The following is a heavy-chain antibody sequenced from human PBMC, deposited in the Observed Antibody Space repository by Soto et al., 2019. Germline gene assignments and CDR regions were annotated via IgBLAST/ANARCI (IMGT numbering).Heavy chain of an antibody. CDR1: GGSISSYY. D-gene: IGHD3-9*01. J-gene: IGHJ4*02. CDR3: ARVPRQTGYRYYFDY. V-gene: IGHV4-59*01. Sequence: PSETLSLTCTVSGGSISSYYWSWIRQPPGKGLEWIGYIYYSGSTNYNPSLKSRVTISVDTSKNQFSLKLSSVTAADTAVYYCARVPRQTGYRYYFDYWGQGTLVTVSS. CDR2: IYYSGST.